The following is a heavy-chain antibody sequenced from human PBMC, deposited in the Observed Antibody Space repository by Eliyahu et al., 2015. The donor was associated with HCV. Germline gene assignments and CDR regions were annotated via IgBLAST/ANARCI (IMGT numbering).Heavy chain of an antibody. D-gene: IGHD3-10*01. V-gene: IGHV3-73*01. J-gene: IGHJ3*02. Sequence: GGSLKLSCAASGFTFSGSAMHWVRQASGKGLEWVGRIRSKANSYATAYAASVKGRFTISRDDSKNTAYLQMNSLKTEDTAVYYCGLFNFLLRPPTGEVAFDIWGQGTMVTVSS. CDR3: GLFNFLLRPPTGEVAFDI. CDR2: IRSKANSYAT. CDR1: GFTFSGSA.